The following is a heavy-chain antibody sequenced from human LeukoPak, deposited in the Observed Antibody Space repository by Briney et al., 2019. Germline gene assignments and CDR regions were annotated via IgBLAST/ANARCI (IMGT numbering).Heavy chain of an antibody. D-gene: IGHD4-17*01. CDR3: AILTHSTVTQQYYFDY. CDR2: INPNSGGT. Sequence: ASVKVSCKASGYTFTGYYMHWVRQAPGQGLEWMGWINPNSGGTNYAQKFQGRVTVTRDTSISTAYMELSRLRSDDTAVYYCAILTHSTVTQQYYFDYWGQGTLVTVSS. V-gene: IGHV1-2*02. CDR1: GYTFTGYY. J-gene: IGHJ4*02.